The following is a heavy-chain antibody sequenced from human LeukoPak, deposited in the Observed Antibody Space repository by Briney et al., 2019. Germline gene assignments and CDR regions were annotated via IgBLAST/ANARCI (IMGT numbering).Heavy chain of an antibody. V-gene: IGHV4-4*07. CDR3: ARDRGAYSSGWQYNWFDP. CDR2: IYTSGST. Sequence: SETLSLTCTVSGGSISSYYWSWIRQPAGKGLEWIGRIYTSGSTNYNPSLKSRVTMSVDTSKNQFSLKLSSVTAADTAVYCCARDRGAYSSGWQYNWFDPWGQGTLVTVSS. D-gene: IGHD6-19*01. J-gene: IGHJ5*02. CDR1: GGSISSYY.